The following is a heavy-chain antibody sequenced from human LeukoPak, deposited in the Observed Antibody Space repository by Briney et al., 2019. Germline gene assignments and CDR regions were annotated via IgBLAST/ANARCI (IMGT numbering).Heavy chain of an antibody. Sequence: APVKVSCKASGYTFTSYDINWVRQATGQGLEWMGWMNPNSGNTGYAQKFQGRVTMTRNTSISTAYMELSSLRSEDTAVYYCARGRSSYGDYFIDIWGRGTMVTVSS. CDR3: ARGRSSYGDYFIDI. D-gene: IGHD4-17*01. CDR2: MNPNSGNT. J-gene: IGHJ3*02. CDR1: GYTFTSYD. V-gene: IGHV1-8*01.